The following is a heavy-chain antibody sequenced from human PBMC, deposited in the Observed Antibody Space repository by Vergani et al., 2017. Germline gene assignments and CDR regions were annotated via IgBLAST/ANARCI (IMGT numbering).Heavy chain of an antibody. J-gene: IGHJ6*02. Sequence: QVQLVESGGGLVKPGGSLRLSCAASGFTFSDYYMSWIRQAPGKGLEWVSYISSSSSYTNYADSVKGRFTISRDNAKNSLYLQMNSLIAEDTAVYYCARGIVATIDYYYYGMDVWGQGTTVTVSS. D-gene: IGHD5-12*01. CDR2: ISSSSSYT. CDR1: GFTFSDYY. CDR3: ARGIVATIDYYYYGMDV. V-gene: IGHV3-11*05.